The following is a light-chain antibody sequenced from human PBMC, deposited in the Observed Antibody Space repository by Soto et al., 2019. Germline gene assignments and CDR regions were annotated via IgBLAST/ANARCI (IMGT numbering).Light chain of an antibody. J-gene: IGLJ3*02. CDR2: EVS. V-gene: IGLV2-14*01. Sequence: QSALTQPASVSGSPGQSIAISCTGTSSDVGGYNYVSWYQQHPGKAPKLMIYEVSNRPSGVSNRFSGSKSDNTASLTISGLQAEDEADYYCYSYTSSSTWVFGGGTKLTVL. CDR1: SSDVGGYNY. CDR3: YSYTSSSTWV.